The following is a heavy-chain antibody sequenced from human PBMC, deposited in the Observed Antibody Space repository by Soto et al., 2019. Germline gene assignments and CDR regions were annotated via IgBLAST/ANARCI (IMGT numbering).Heavy chain of an antibody. J-gene: IGHJ4*02. CDR1: GGTFSSYA. CDR2: ITPIFGTA. D-gene: IGHD4-17*01. V-gene: IGHV1-69*06. Sequence: ASVKVSCKASGGTFSSYAISWVRQAPGQGLEWMGGITPIFGTANYAQKFQGRVTITADKSTSTAYMELSSLRSEDTAVYYCARVPTTVVTSLHPRKVYFDYWGQGTLVTVSS. CDR3: ARVPTTVVTSLHPRKVYFDY.